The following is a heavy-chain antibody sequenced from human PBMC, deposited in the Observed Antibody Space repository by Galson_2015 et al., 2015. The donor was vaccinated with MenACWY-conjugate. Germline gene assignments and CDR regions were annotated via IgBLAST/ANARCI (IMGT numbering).Heavy chain of an antibody. CDR2: VNENGGA. CDR3: ARASGYDFLWGDYRFRALDV. D-gene: IGHD3-16*02. Sequence: ETLYLTCVVSGGSFSDYFWPWIRQPPGKGLEWIGEVNENGGATYSPSLKSRVPISLATSKSHASLRPPSVIAADTAVYYFARASGYDFLWGDYRFRALDVWGQGTMAIVSS. V-gene: IGHV4-34*01. CDR1: GGSFSDYF. J-gene: IGHJ3*01.